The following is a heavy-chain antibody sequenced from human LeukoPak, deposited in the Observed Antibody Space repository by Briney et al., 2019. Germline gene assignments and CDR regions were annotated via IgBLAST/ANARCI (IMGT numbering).Heavy chain of an antibody. J-gene: IGHJ4*02. V-gene: IGHV3-23*01. D-gene: IGHD6-13*01. CDR2: ISGSGGST. CDR1: GFTVSSNY. Sequence: PGGSLRLSCAASGFTVSSNYMSWVRQAPGKGLEWVSAISGSGGSTYYADSVKGRFTISRDNSKNTLYLQMNSLRAEDTAVYYCAKRAAAGTSYFDYWGQGTLVTVSS. CDR3: AKRAAAGTSYFDY.